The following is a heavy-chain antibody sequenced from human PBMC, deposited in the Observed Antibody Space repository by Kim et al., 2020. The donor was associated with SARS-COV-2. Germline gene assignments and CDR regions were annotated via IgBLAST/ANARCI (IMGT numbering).Heavy chain of an antibody. J-gene: IGHJ4*02. D-gene: IGHD3-3*01. CDR2: IKSKTDGGTT. CDR3: TTDLRAYYDFWSGYFRNY. CDR1: GFTFSNAW. Sequence: GGSLRLSCAASGFTFSNAWMSWVRQAPGKGLEWVGRIKSKTDGGTTDYAAPVKGRFTISRDDSKNTLYLQMNSLKTEDTAVYYCTTDLRAYYDFWSGYFRNYWGQGTLVTVSS. V-gene: IGHV3-15*01.